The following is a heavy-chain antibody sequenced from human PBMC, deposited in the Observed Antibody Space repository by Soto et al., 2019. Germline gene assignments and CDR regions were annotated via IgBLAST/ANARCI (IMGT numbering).Heavy chain of an antibody. CDR1: GGSISSYY. V-gene: IGHV4-59*01. CDR2: IYYSGST. Sequence: QVQLQESGPGLLKPSETLSLTCTVSGGSISSYYWSWIRQPPGKGLEWIGYIYYSGSTNYNPSLKSRVTLSVDTSKNQFSLKLSSVTAADQAVDYCARVWGGAFDFWGQGTMATVSS. J-gene: IGHJ3*01. CDR3: ARVWGGAFDF. D-gene: IGHD3-10*01.